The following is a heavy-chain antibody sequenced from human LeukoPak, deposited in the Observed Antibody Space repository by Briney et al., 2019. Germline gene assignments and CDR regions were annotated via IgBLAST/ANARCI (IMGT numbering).Heavy chain of an antibody. V-gene: IGHV3-30*18. CDR3: AKDRDSSGWYDY. CDR2: ISYDGSNK. Sequence: GGSLRLSCAASGFTFSSYGMHWVRQAPGKGLEWVAVISYDGSNKYYADSVKGRFTISRDNSKNTLYLQMNSLRAEDTAVYYCAKDRDSSGWYDYWGQGTLVTVSS. D-gene: IGHD6-19*01. CDR1: GFTFSSYG. J-gene: IGHJ4*02.